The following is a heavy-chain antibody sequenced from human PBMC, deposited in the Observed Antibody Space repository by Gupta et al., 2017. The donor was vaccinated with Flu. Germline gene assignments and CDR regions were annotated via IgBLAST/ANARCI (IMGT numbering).Heavy chain of an antibody. J-gene: IGHJ5*02. D-gene: IGHD3-22*01. Sequence: SGYTFSGHYIQWVRQAPGQGLEWMGWIDNSGGTNYARKFQGRVTMTRDTAISTAYMELSSLISDDTGVYYCARDNSGYPDHWGQGTLGTVSP. CDR1: GYTFSGHY. CDR3: ARDNSGYPDH. CDR2: IDNSGGT. V-gene: IGHV1-2*02.